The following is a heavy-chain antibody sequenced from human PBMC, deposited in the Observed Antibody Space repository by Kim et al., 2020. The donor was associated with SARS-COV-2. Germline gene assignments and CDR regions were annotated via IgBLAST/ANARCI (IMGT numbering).Heavy chain of an antibody. CDR2: IIPIFGTA. Sequence: SVKVSCKASGGTFSSYAISWVRQAPGQGLEWMGGIIPIFGTANYAQKFQGRVTITADESTSTAYMELSSLGSEDTAVYYCAREGSGGSREYNWFDPWGQGTLVTVSS. CDR3: AREGSGGSREYNWFDP. CDR1: GGTFSSYA. V-gene: IGHV1-69*13. D-gene: IGHD2-15*01. J-gene: IGHJ5*02.